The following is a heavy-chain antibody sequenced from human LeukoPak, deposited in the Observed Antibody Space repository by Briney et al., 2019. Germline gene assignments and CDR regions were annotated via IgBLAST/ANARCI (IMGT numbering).Heavy chain of an antibody. CDR1: GFTFSSYG. D-gene: IGHD2-21*02. CDR2: ISYDGSNK. Sequence: GGSLRLSCAASGFTFSSYGMHWVRQAPGKGLEWVAVISYDGSNKYYADSVKGRFTISRDNSKNTLYLQMNSLRAEDTAVYYCAKDRNIVVVTAIADYWGQGTLVTVSS. V-gene: IGHV3-30*18. J-gene: IGHJ4*02. CDR3: AKDRNIVVVTAIADY.